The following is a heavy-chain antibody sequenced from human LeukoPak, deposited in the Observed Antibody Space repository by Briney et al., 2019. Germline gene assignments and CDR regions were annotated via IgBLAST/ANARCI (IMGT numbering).Heavy chain of an antibody. Sequence: GGSLRLSCAASGFTFSSSAMSWVRQAPGKGLEWVSAISNNGGYTYYADSVQGRFTISRDNSKSTLCLQMNSLRAEDTAVYYCAKGGHYSFFDYWGQGTLVTVSS. CDR2: ISNNGGYT. J-gene: IGHJ4*02. CDR3: AKGGHYSFFDY. V-gene: IGHV3-23*01. CDR1: GFTFSSSA. D-gene: IGHD4-11*01.